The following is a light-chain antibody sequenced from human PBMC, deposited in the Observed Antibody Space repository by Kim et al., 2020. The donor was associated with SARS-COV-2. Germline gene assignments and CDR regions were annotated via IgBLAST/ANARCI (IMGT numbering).Light chain of an antibody. CDR3: QQYVSSPLT. CDR2: GAS. J-gene: IGKJ4*01. V-gene: IGKV3-20*01. Sequence: EIVLTQSPGTLSLSPGERATLSCRASHSVSSSYLAWYQQKPGKAPRLLIYGASSRATGIPDRFGGSGSGTDFTLTISRLEPEDFAVYYCQQYVSSPLTFGGGTKVDIK. CDR1: HSVSSSY.